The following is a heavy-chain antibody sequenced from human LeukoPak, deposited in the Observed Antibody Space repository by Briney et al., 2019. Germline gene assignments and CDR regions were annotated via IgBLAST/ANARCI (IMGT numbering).Heavy chain of an antibody. J-gene: IGHJ4*02. CDR2: IYHSGST. CDR3: ARNPTADY. V-gene: IGHV4-38-2*02. D-gene: IGHD4-17*01. Sequence: SETLSLTCTVSGYSISSGYYWGWIRQPPGKGREWIGSIYHSGSTYYNPSFKSRVTISLDTSKNQFYLKLSSVTAAAAAVYYCARNPTADYWGQGTLVTVSS. CDR1: GYSISSGYY.